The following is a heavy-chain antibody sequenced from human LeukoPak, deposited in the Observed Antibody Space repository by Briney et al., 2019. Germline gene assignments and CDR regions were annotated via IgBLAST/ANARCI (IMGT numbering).Heavy chain of an antibody. D-gene: IGHD6-19*01. CDR2: ISSSSSTI. J-gene: IGHJ4*02. CDR3: ARDSWYSSGWYKKGYFDY. V-gene: IGHV3-48*02. Sequence: PGGSLRLSCAASGFTFSSYSMNWVRQAPGKGLEWVSYISSSSSTIYYADSVKGRFTISGDNAKNSLYLQMNSLRDEDTAVYYCARDSWYSSGWYKKGYFDYWGQGTLVTVSS. CDR1: GFTFSSYS.